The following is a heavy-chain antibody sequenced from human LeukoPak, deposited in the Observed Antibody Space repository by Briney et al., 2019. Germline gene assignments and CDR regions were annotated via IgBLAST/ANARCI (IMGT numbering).Heavy chain of an antibody. V-gene: IGHV1-46*01. D-gene: IGHD3-22*01. CDR2: INPSGGST. CDR3: AWTADYYDSSGLDY. J-gene: IGHJ4*02. Sequence: ASVKVSCKASGGTFSSYAISWVRQAPGQGLEWMGIINPSGGSTSYAQKFQGRVTMTRDTSTSTVYMELSSLRSEDTAVYYCAWTADYYDSSGLDYWGQGTLVTVSS. CDR1: GGTFSSYA.